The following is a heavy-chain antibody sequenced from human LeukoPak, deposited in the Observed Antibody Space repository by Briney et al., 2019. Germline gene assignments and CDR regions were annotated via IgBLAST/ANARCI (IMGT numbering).Heavy chain of an antibody. Sequence: SETLSLTCAVYGGSFSGYYWTWIRQPPGKGLEWIGEMNHSGSANYNPSLKSRVTMSVDTSKNQFSLKLSSVTAADTAVYYCARDGWDGSGSYSNYWGQGTLVTVSS. CDR3: ARDGWDGSGSYSNY. D-gene: IGHD3-10*01. V-gene: IGHV4-34*01. CDR2: MNHSGSA. J-gene: IGHJ4*02. CDR1: GGSFSGYY.